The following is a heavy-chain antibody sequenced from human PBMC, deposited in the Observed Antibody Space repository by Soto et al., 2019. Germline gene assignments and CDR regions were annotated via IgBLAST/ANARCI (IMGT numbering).Heavy chain of an antibody. CDR2: INSNSGAT. CDR3: ARESLVTGTRHFDY. D-gene: IGHD1-7*01. J-gene: IGHJ4*02. Sequence: ASVKVSCKASGYTFTAYYLHWVRRAPGQGLEWMGWINSNSGATNYAQKFQGRVTMARDTSISTAYMELSGLRSDDTAVYYCARESLVTGTRHFDYWGQGTLVTVSS. CDR1: GYTFTAYY. V-gene: IGHV1-2*02.